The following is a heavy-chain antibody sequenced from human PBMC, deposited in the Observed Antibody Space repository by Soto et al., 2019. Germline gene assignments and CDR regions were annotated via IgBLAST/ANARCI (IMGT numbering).Heavy chain of an antibody. CDR2: IYYSGST. D-gene: IGHD3-16*02. CDR1: GGSISSSSYY. J-gene: IGHJ6*03. Sequence: QLQLQESGPGLVKPSETLSLTCTVSGGSISSSSYYWGWIRQPPGKGLEWIGSIYYSGSTYYTPSLKSRVTISVDTSKNQFSLKLSSVTAADTAVYYCARPGAGDYIWGSYRSANYYYYMDVWGKGTTVTVSS. CDR3: ARPGAGDYIWGSYRSANYYYYMDV. V-gene: IGHV4-39*01.